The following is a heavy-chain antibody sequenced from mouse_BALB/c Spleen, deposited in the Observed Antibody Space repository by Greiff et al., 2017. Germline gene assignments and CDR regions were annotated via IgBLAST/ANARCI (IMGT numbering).Heavy chain of an antibody. CDR3: ARRFFHRYEAMDD. D-gene: IGHD2-14*01. CDR2: IRNKANGYTT. J-gene: IGHJ4*01. CDR1: GFTFTDYY. Sequence: EVMLVESGGGLVQPGGSLRLSCATSGFTFTDYYMSWVRQPPGMALEWLGFIRNKANGYTTEYSASVKGRFTISRDNSQSILYLQMNTLRAEDSATYYCARRFFHRYEAMDDWGQGTSVTGSS. V-gene: IGHV7-3*02.